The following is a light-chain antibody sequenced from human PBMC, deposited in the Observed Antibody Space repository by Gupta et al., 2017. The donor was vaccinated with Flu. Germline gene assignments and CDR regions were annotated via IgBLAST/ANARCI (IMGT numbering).Light chain of an antibody. V-gene: IGLV3-19*01. CDR3: NSRDSSGYV. Sequence: ALGQTVRITCQGDSLRSYYASWYQQKPGQAPVLVIYGKNNRPSGIPDRFSGSSSGNTASLTITGAQAEDEADYYCNSRDSSGYVFGTGTKVTVL. CDR1: SLRSYY. CDR2: GKN. J-gene: IGLJ1*01.